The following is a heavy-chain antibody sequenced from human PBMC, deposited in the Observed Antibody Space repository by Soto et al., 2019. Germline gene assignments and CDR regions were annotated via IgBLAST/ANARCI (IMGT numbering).Heavy chain of an antibody. CDR1: GGSISSGGYY. V-gene: IGHV4-31*03. J-gene: IGHJ6*02. D-gene: IGHD2-15*01. CDR3: ARDRASAAYYYSGMDV. CDR2: IYYSGST. Sequence: QVQLQESGPGLVKPSQTLSLTCTVSGGSISSGGYYWSWIRPHPGKGLEWIGYIYYSGSTYYNPSLKSRVTISVDTSKNQFSLKLSSVTAADTAVYYCARDRASAAYYYSGMDVWGQGTTVTVSS.